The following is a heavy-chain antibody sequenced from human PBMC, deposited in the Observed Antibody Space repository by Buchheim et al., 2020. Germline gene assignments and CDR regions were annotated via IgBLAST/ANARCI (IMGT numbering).Heavy chain of an antibody. CDR1: GFTFSSYG. V-gene: IGHV3-30*18. CDR3: AKDRVGATGDYYYYGMDV. CDR2: ISYDGSNK. J-gene: IGHJ6*02. Sequence: QVQLVESGGGVVQPGRSLRLSCAASGFTFSSYGMHWVRQAPGKGLEWVAVISYDGSNKYYADSVEGRFTISRDNSKNTLYLQMNSLRAEDTAVYYCAKDRVGATGDYYYYGMDVWGQGTT. D-gene: IGHD1-26*01.